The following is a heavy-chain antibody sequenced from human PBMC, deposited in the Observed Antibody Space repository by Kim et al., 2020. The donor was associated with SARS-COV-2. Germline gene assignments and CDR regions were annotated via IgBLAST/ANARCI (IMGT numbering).Heavy chain of an antibody. V-gene: IGHV3-30*01. Sequence: ADSGEGRFTISRDNSKNTLYLQMNSLRAEDTAVYYCARGVGGYSGYVNYWGQGTLVTVSS. CDR3: ARGVGGYSGYVNY. D-gene: IGHD5-12*01. J-gene: IGHJ4*02.